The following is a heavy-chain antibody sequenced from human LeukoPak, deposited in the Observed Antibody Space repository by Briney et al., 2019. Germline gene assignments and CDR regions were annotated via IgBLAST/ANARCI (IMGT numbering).Heavy chain of an antibody. J-gene: IGHJ2*01. CDR1: GFTFSSYS. D-gene: IGHD6-19*01. V-gene: IGHV3-21*04. CDR3: ARAQWLVQYWYFDR. CDR2: ISSSSSYI. Sequence: GGSLRLSCAASGFTFSSYSMNWVRQAPGKGLEWVSSISSSSSYIYYADSVKGRFTISRDNSKNTLFLRMNSLRAEDTAVYYCARAQWLVQYWYFDRWGRGTRVTVSS.